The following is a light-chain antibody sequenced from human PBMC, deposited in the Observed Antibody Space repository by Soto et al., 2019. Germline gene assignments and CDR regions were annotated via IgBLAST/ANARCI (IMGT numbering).Light chain of an antibody. V-gene: IGKV1-39*01. CDR1: QSISSY. J-gene: IGKJ2*01. CDR2: AAS. CDR3: QQSYSTPPT. Sequence: DIQMTQSPSSLSASVGDRVTITCRASQSISSYLNWYQQKPGKAPKLLIYAASSLQSGVPSRFSGSGSGTDFTLTISSLQPEDFANYYCQQSYSTPPTFGQGTKLEIK.